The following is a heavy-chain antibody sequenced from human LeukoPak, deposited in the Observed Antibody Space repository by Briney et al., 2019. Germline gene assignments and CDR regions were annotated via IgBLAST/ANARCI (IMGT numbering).Heavy chain of an antibody. CDR2: INHSGSI. D-gene: IGHD3-10*01. CDR3: ERGNLKMVRGVSANYYYYYGMDV. CDR1: GLSVSAFY. Sequence: SETVSRTVAVYGLSVSAFYWIWMAPPPGKGLLWSGEINHSGSINYNPSLKSLVTISVATTKNPFTLQRSSVTAAATAVYYCERGNLKMVRGVSANYYYYYGMDVWGQGATVTVSS. V-gene: IGHV4-34*01. J-gene: IGHJ6*01.